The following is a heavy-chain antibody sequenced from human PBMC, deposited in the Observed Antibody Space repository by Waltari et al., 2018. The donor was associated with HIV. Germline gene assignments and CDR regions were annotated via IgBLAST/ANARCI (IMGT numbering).Heavy chain of an antibody. D-gene: IGHD3-9*01. CDR1: GFTFTTYA. Sequence: QVQLVESGGGVVQPGGSLRLSCAASGFTFTTYAMHWVRQAPGKGVEGVAFVRYDGSNKNYADSVKGRFTISRDNSKNTLYLQMNSLRADDTAVYYCARDPSPPILYDILTGYYFDYWGQGTLVTVSS. CDR2: VRYDGSNK. J-gene: IGHJ4*02. CDR3: ARDPSPPILYDILTGYYFDY. V-gene: IGHV3-30*02.